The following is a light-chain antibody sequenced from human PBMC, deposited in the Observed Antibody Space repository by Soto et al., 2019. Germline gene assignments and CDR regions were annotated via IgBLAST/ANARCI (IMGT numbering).Light chain of an antibody. J-gene: IGKJ1*01. CDR1: HSVSSNY. V-gene: IGKV3-20*01. Sequence: EIVMTQSPSTLSVSPWERVTLSCMVSHSVSSNYLAWYQQKPGQAPRLLISGASSRATGIPDRFSGSGSGTDFALTISRLEPEDSAVFYCQQYGTSQWTFGQGTKVDI. CDR2: GAS. CDR3: QQYGTSQWT.